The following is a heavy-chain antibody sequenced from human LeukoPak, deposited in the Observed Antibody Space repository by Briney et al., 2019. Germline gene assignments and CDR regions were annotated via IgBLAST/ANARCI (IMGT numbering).Heavy chain of an antibody. CDR1: GFTFSSYA. CDR3: ASPGARSGQPYYYYYMDV. V-gene: IGHV3-23*01. J-gene: IGHJ6*03. CDR2: ISGSGGST. D-gene: IGHD3-3*01. Sequence: GGSLRLSCAASGFTFSSYAMSWVRQAPGKGLEWVSAISGSGGSTYYADSVKGRFTISRDNSKNTLYLQMNSLRAEDTAVYYCASPGARSGQPYYYYYMDVWGKGTTVTVSS.